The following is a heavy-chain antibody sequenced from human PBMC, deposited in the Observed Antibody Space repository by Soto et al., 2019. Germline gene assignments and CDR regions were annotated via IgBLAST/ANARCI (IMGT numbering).Heavy chain of an antibody. D-gene: IGHD2-2*03. Sequence: QVQLVESGGGVVEPGRSLRLSCAASGFTFSRYGMHWVRQAPGQGLEWVAVISYDGINKYYADSVKGRFTISRDNSRNTLYLQMTSLRTEDTGVYYCAKEDGSDAEYFEHWGQGTLVTVSS. V-gene: IGHV3-30*18. CDR2: ISYDGINK. CDR1: GFTFSRYG. CDR3: AKEDGSDAEYFEH. J-gene: IGHJ1*01.